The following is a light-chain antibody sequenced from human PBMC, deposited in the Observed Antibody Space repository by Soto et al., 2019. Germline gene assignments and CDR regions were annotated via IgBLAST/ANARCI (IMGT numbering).Light chain of an antibody. CDR1: QSVSSSY. V-gene: IGKV3-20*01. CDR2: GAS. Sequence: EIVLTQSPGTLSLSPGERATLSCRASQSVSSSYLAWYQQKPGQAPRLLIYGASSRATGIPDRFSGSVSRTDFTLTISRLEPEDFAVYYCQQYGSSLRTFGQGTKVDIK. J-gene: IGKJ1*01. CDR3: QQYGSSLRT.